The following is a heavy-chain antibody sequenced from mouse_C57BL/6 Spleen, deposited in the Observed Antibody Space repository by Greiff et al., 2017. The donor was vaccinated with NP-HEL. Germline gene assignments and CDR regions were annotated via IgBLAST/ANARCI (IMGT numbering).Heavy chain of an antibody. V-gene: IGHV1-82*01. CDR1: GYAFSSSW. J-gene: IGHJ3*01. CDR3: ARHGSSYSPFAY. CDR2: IYPGDGDT. Sequence: VQLQQSGPELVKPGASVKISCKASGYAFSSSWMNWVKQRPGKGLEWIGRIYPGDGDTNYNGKFKGKATLTADKSSSTAYMQLSSLTSADSAVYFCARHGSSYSPFAYWGQGTLVTVSA. D-gene: IGHD1-1*01.